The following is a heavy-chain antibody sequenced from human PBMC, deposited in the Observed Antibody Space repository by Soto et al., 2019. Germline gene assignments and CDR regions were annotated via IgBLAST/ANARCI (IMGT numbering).Heavy chain of an antibody. CDR3: ARGPVVVPAAIYNWFDP. CDR1: GGTFSSYA. J-gene: IGHJ5*02. Sequence: SVNVSCKSSGGTFSSYAISWVRQAPGQGLECMGGIIPIFGTANYAQKFQGRVTITADESTSTAYMELSSLRSEDTAVYYCARGPVVVPAAIYNWFDPWGQGTLVTVSS. D-gene: IGHD2-2*02. CDR2: IIPIFGTA. V-gene: IGHV1-69*13.